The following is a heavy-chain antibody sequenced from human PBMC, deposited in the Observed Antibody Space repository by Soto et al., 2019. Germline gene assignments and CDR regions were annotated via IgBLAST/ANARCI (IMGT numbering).Heavy chain of an antibody. CDR1: GFTFSSYW. Sequence: PGGSLRLSCAASGFTFSSYWMSWVRQAPGKGLEWVANIKQNGGEKYYVDSVKGRFTISRDNAKNTLFLQMNSLGAEDTAVYFCAKASNIAEIGLPFYLTEYFQHWGQGALVTVSS. D-gene: IGHD6-13*01. CDR3: AKASNIAEIGLPFYLTEYFQH. J-gene: IGHJ1*01. V-gene: IGHV3-7*03. CDR2: IKQNGGEK.